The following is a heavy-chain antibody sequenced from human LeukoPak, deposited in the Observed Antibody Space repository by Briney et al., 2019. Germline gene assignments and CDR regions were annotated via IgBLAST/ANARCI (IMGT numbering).Heavy chain of an antibody. J-gene: IGHJ4*02. CDR2: INPDTGGT. D-gene: IGHD6-13*01. CDR3: ARDRNGPGYSREFDF. V-gene: IGHV1-2*02. Sequence: ASVKVSCKASGYTFTGYYLHWVRQAPGQGLEWMGWINPDTGGTTYAQRFQGRATMTSDTSISTAYMELSRLRSDDTAEYYCARDRNGPGYSREFDFWGQGTLVTVSS. CDR1: GYTFTGYY.